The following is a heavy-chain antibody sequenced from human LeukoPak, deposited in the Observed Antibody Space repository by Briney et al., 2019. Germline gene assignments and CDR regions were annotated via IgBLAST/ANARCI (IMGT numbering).Heavy chain of an antibody. D-gene: IGHD6-6*01. V-gene: IGHV5-78*01. CDR3: ARRSAEAARRNWFDP. CDR1: GYSFTSYW. J-gene: IGHJ5*02. CDR2: IYPGNSDT. Sequence: GESLKISCKTSGYSFTSYWIHWVRQMPGKELEWMGSIYPGNSDTRYSPSFQGHVTISADSSSSTAYLQWSSLKASDTAMYYCARRSAEAARRNWFDPWGQGTLVIVSS.